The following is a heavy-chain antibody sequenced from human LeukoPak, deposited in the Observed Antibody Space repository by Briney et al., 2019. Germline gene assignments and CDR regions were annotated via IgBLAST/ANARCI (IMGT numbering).Heavy chain of an antibody. CDR3: AREQEQLAHHGMDV. Sequence: GGSLRLSCAASGFTFSNYWMHWVRRAQGKGLVWVSRMNSDGRYRTYADSVKGRFTISRDNAKSTLYLQMNSRRAEDTAVYYCAREQEQLAHHGMDVWGQGTTVSVSS. D-gene: IGHD6-6*01. V-gene: IGHV3-74*01. CDR2: MNSDGRYR. J-gene: IGHJ6*01. CDR1: GFTFSNYW.